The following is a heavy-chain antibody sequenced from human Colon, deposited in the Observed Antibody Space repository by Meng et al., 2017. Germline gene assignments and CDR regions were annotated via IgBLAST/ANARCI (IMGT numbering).Heavy chain of an antibody. CDR2: IRSTGAT. CDR3: AREFYVDTAMVIDS. Sequence: QVQLQESGPGLVKPSQTLSLTFTVSVDSISSDSHYWSWIRQPPGKGLEWIGFIRSTGATFYNPSLKSRVMMSVDTSKNQFSLRLNSVTAADTAVYYCAREFYVDTAMVIDSWGQGTLVTVSS. CDR1: VDSISSDSHY. J-gene: IGHJ4*02. V-gene: IGHV4-30-4*01. D-gene: IGHD5-18*01.